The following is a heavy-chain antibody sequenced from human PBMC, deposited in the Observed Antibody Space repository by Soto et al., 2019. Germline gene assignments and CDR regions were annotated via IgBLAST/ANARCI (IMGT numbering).Heavy chain of an antibody. D-gene: IGHD2-8*01. CDR1: GGRLNSYA. J-gene: IGHJ5*02. Sequence: ASVKVSCKASGGRLNSYAMRWVQQANGKGLEWMGGIIPIFGTANYAQKFQGRVTMTRNTSISTAYMELSSLRSEDTAVYYCARGRTRPIVLMVYARVFDPWGQGTLVTVSS. CDR3: ARGRTRPIVLMVYARVFDP. CDR2: IIPIFGTA. V-gene: IGHV1-69*05.